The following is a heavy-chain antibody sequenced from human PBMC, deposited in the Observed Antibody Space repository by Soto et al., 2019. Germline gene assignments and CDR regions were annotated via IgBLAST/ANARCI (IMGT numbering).Heavy chain of an antibody. CDR2: ISGSGGST. CDR3: AKDGTMIVVVELES. V-gene: IGHV3-23*01. D-gene: IGHD3-22*01. Sequence: PGGSLRLSCAASGFTFSSYAMSWVRQAPGKGLEWVSAISGSGGSTYYADSVKGRFTISRDNSKNTLYLQMNSLRAEDTAVYYCAKDGTMIVVVELESWGQGTLVTVSS. CDR1: GFTFSSYA. J-gene: IGHJ4*02.